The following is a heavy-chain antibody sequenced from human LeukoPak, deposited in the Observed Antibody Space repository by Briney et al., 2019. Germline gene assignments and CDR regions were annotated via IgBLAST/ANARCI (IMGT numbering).Heavy chain of an antibody. CDR2: ISDSAGNT. D-gene: IGHD6-6*01. V-gene: IGHV3-23*01. Sequence: PGGSLRLSCAASGFTFSNYGMNWVRQAPGKGLEWVSSISDSAGNTFYADSVKGRFTISRDNSKNTLYLQMNSLRAGDTAIYYCAKRIQYSSSSAYFDYWGQGTLVTVSS. J-gene: IGHJ4*02. CDR3: AKRIQYSSSSAYFDY. CDR1: GFTFSNYG.